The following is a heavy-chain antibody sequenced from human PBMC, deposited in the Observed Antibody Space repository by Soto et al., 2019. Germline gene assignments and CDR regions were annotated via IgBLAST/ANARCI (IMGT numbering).Heavy chain of an antibody. CDR2: INLDGSER. CDR1: GSTFSSSW. Sequence: GGSLRLSCGASGSTFSSSWMTWVRQAPGKGLEWVANINLDGSERNYVDSVKGRFTISRDNAKNLLYLQMNSLRAEDTAVYYCARDLYSSSNYWGQGTLVTVSS. CDR3: ARDLYSSSNY. D-gene: IGHD6-19*01. J-gene: IGHJ4*02. V-gene: IGHV3-7*01.